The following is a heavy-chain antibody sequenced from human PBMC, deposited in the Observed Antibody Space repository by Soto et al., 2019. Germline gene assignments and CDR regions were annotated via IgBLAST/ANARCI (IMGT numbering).Heavy chain of an antibody. Sequence: GGSLRLSCAASGFTFSSYWMSWVRQAPGKGLEWVANIKQEGSEKYYVDSVKGRFTISRDNAKNSLYLQMNSLRAEDTAVYYCARGKYSSSSELDYWGQGTLVTVSS. CDR3: ARGKYSSSSELDY. CDR2: IKQEGSEK. CDR1: GFTFSSYW. J-gene: IGHJ4*02. D-gene: IGHD6-6*01. V-gene: IGHV3-7*04.